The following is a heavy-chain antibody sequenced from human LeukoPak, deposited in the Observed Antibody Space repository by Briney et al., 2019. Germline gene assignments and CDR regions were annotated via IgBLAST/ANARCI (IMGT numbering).Heavy chain of an antibody. CDR2: INHSGST. CDR3: ATLGGATTVTAFQFS. Sequence: PSETLSLTCAVYGGSFSGYYWSWIRQPPGKGLEWIGDINHSGSTNYNPSLKSRVTISVDTSKNLFSLKLSSVTAADTAVYYCATLGGATTVTAFQFSWGQGTLVTVSS. V-gene: IGHV4-34*01. D-gene: IGHD4-17*01. J-gene: IGHJ5*02. CDR1: GGSFSGYY.